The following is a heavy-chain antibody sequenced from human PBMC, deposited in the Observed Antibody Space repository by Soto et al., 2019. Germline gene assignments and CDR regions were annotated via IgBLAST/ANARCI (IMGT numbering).Heavy chain of an antibody. Sequence: PSETLSLTCAVYGASLSDNYCNWLRQPPGKGLEWIGEINHSGNTNYNPSLRSRVTMSVDTSKNQVSLTLNSVTAADTAVYFCARGVGYNYGLSVDWGQGTGVTVSS. CDR1: GASLSDNY. D-gene: IGHD5-18*01. J-gene: IGHJ4*02. V-gene: IGHV4-34*01. CDR2: INHSGNT. CDR3: ARGVGYNYGLSVD.